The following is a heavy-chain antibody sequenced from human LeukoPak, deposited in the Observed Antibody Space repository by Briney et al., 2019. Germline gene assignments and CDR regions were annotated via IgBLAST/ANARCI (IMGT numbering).Heavy chain of an antibody. CDR2: INPSGGST. V-gene: IGHV1-46*01. CDR3: AREAITIFGLVRTQTTKGPHRFDP. D-gene: IGHD3-3*01. CDR1: GGTFTSYH. Sequence: ASVKVSCKASGGTFTSYHMHWVRQAPGQGLEWMGIINPSGGSTNYAQRFRGRVTMTRDMSTGTVYMELSSLTSEDTAVYYCAREAITIFGLVRTQTTKGPHRFDPWGQGTLVTVSS. J-gene: IGHJ5*02.